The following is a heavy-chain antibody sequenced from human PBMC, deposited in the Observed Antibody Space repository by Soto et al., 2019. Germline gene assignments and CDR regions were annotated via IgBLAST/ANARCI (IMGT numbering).Heavy chain of an antibody. CDR3: ASGFWSGYYWYYYYGMDV. V-gene: IGHV5-10-1*01. CDR2: IEPSDSYT. J-gene: IGHJ6*02. D-gene: IGHD3-3*01. Sequence: PGEALKISCKGSGYSFTSYWISWVRQMPGKGLELMGMIEPSDSYTNYSPSFQGHVTISADKSIRTAYLQWSRLKASDTAMYYCASGFWSGYYWYYYYGMDVWGQGTTVTVSS. CDR1: GYSFTSYW.